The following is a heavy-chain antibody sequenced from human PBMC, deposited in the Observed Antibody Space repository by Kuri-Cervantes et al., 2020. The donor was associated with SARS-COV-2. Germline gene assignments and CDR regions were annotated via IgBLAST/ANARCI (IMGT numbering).Heavy chain of an antibody. CDR2: TYYRSRWYN. D-gene: IGHD3-9*01. V-gene: IGHV6-1*01. CDR1: GDSVSSNSAA. J-gene: IGHJ4*02. CDR3: ARELPNYDILTGPYDY. Sequence: SETLSLTCAISGDSVSSNSAAWSWIRQSPSRGLEWLGRTYYRSRWYNDYAVSVKSRISINSDTSKNQFSLHLNSVTPEDTAVYYCARELPNYDILTGPYDYWGQGTLVTVSS.